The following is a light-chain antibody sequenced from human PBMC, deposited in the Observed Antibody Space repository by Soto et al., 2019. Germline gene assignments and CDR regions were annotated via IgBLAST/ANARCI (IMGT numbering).Light chain of an antibody. J-gene: IGKJ2*01. Sequence: EVLMTQSPATLSVSPGESATLSCRASQYISSSLAWYQHKVGQAPRLLIYGASTGATGVPARFSGSGSGTEFTLTISSLQSEDFAVYYCQQYYDWPPYTFGQGTKPEIK. CDR2: GAS. CDR3: QQYYDWPPYT. V-gene: IGKV3-15*01. CDR1: QYISSS.